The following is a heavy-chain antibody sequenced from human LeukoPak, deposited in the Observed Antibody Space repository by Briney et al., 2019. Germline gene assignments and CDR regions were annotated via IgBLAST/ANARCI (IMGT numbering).Heavy chain of an antibody. CDR3: ARVLPYGSINRFDR. Sequence: PGGSLRLSCAASGFTFSTYSMNWVRQAPGKGLEWVSYISSSTSTIYYADSVKGRFTISRDNAKSSLYLQMNSLRAEDTAVYYCARVLPYGSINRFDRWGQGTLVTVSS. V-gene: IGHV3-48*01. CDR2: ISSSTSTI. D-gene: IGHD5-24*01. J-gene: IGHJ5*02. CDR1: GFTFSTYS.